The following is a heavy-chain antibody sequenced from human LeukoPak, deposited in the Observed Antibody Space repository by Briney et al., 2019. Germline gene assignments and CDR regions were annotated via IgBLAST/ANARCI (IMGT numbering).Heavy chain of an antibody. V-gene: IGHV5-51*01. CDR2: IYPGDSDT. J-gene: IGHJ6*03. CDR1: GYSFTSYW. Sequence: GESLKISCKGSGYSFTSYWIGWVRQMPGKGLEWMGTIYPGDSDTRYSPSFQGQVTISADKSISTAYLQWNSLKASDTATYYCPRLYSSRYVDVWGKGTTVTVSS. D-gene: IGHD6-13*01. CDR3: PRLYSSRYVDV.